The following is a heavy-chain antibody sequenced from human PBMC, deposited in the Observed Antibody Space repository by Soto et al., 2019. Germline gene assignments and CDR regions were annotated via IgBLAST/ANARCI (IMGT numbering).Heavy chain of an antibody. CDR3: ARRWFGELFDGMDV. J-gene: IGHJ6*02. CDR2: IDPSDSYT. Sequence: SLKISCTVSGYRFTGYWISCVRQKPGKGLEWMGRIDPSDSYTNYSPSFQGHVTISADKSISTAYLQWSSLKASDTAMYYCARRWFGELFDGMDVWGQGNTVTVS. CDR1: GYRFTGYW. V-gene: IGHV5-10-1*01. D-gene: IGHD3-10*01.